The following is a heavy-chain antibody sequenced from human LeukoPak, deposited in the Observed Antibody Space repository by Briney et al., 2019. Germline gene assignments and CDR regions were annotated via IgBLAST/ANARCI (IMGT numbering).Heavy chain of an antibody. CDR3: ASWRVRSSGWYPREIDY. CDR1: GGSISSYY. J-gene: IGHJ4*02. D-gene: IGHD6-19*01. Sequence: PSETLSLTCTVSGGSISSYYWSWIRQPPGKGLEWIGYIYYSGSTNYNPSLKSRVTISVDTSKNQFSLKLSSVTAADTAVYYCASWRVRSSGWYPREIDYWGQGTLVTVSS. CDR2: IYYSGST. V-gene: IGHV4-59*01.